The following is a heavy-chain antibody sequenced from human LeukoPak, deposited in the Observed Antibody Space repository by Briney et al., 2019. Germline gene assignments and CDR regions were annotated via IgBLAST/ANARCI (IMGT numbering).Heavy chain of an antibody. V-gene: IGHV3-30*02. Sequence: GGSLRLSCAASGFLFSGSSMHWVRQAAGKGLEWVSFIRFDATNKYYAHSVKGRFTISRDNSNNTLYLQLNNVRPEDTATYFCAKEQYPGYFDFWGQGTLVTVSA. CDR2: IRFDATNK. CDR3: AKEQYPGYFDF. J-gene: IGHJ4*02. CDR1: GFLFSGSS. D-gene: IGHD1-14*01.